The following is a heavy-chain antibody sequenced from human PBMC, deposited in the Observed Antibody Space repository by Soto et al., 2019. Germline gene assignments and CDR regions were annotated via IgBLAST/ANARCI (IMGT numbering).Heavy chain of an antibody. V-gene: IGHV4-31*03. CDR2: IYYSGST. Sequence: SETLSLTCTVSGGSISSGGYYWSWIRQHPGKGLEWIGYIYYSGSTYYNPSLKSRVTITVDTSKNQFPLKLSSVTAADTAVYYCARDTPRGYSYGSFDYWGQGTLVTVSS. CDR1: GGSISSGGYY. J-gene: IGHJ4*02. CDR3: ARDTPRGYSYGSFDY. D-gene: IGHD5-18*01.